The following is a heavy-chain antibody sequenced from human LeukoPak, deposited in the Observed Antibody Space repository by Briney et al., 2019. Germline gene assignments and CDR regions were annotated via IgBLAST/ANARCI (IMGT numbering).Heavy chain of an antibody. Sequence: AGGSLRLSCAASGFSFSNYGMHWVRQAPGKGLEWVAFIRSDLSNKDYVDSVRGRFTISRDNSKNSLYLQMNSLRGDDTAVYYCGKHDSPFPYWGQGTLVTVSS. CDR2: IRSDLSNK. CDR3: GKHDSPFPY. V-gene: IGHV3-30*02. D-gene: IGHD5-18*01. J-gene: IGHJ4*02. CDR1: GFSFSNYG.